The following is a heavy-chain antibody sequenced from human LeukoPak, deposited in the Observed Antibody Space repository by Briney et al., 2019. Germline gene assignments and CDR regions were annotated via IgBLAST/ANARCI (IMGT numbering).Heavy chain of an antibody. CDR1: GGSMSSYY. CDR2: IYYSGST. CDR3: ARGDSSGWYFDY. D-gene: IGHD6-19*01. Sequence: SETLSLTCTVSGGSMSSYYWSWIRQPPGKGLEWIGYIYYSGSTNYNPSLKSRVTMSVDTSKNQFSLKLSSVTAADTAVYYCARGDSSGWYFDYWGQGTLVTVSS. J-gene: IGHJ4*02. V-gene: IGHV4-59*12.